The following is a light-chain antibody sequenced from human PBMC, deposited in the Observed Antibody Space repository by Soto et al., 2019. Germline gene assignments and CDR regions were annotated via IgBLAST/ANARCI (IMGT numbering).Light chain of an antibody. J-gene: IGKJ5*01. CDR1: QGIGSY. Sequence: DIQLTQSPSFLSASVGDRVTITCRASQGIGSYLAWYQQDPGKAPKLLIYAASTLQSGVPSRFSGSGSGTEFTLTISSLQPEDFATYYCQQFNSNPQTFGQGTRLEIK. CDR3: QQFNSNPQT. V-gene: IGKV1-9*01. CDR2: AAS.